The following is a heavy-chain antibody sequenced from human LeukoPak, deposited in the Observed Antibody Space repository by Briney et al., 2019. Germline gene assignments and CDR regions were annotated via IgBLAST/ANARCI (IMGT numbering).Heavy chain of an antibody. CDR2: IYYSGST. CDR1: GGSISSYY. D-gene: IGHD3-3*01. J-gene: IGHJ4*02. V-gene: IGHV4-59*08. CDR3: ARLAFWSGYYYFDS. Sequence: SETLSLTCAVSGGSISSYYWSWIRQPPGKGLEWIGYIYYSGSTNYNPSLKSRVTISVDTFKNQFSLKLSSVTAADTAVYYCARLAFWSGYYYFDSWGQGTLVTVSS.